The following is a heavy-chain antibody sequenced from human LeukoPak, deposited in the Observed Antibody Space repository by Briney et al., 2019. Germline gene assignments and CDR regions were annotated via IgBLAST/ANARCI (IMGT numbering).Heavy chain of an antibody. CDR2: ISYDGSNK. Sequence: PGGSLRLSCAASGFTFSSYGMHWVRQALGKGLEWVAVISYDGSNKYYADSVKGRFTISRDNSKNTLYLQMNSLRAEDTAVYYCAKGGGILYWGQGTMVTVSS. D-gene: IGHD3-10*01. CDR3: AKGGGILY. J-gene: IGHJ3*01. CDR1: GFTFSSYG. V-gene: IGHV3-30*18.